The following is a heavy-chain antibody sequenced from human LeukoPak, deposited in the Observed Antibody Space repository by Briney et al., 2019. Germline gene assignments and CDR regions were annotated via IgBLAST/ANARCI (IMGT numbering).Heavy chain of an antibody. V-gene: IGHV4-39*02. J-gene: IGHJ3*02. D-gene: IGHD3-22*01. CDR3: ARDRTYYYDSSGYADAFDI. CDR2: IYYSGST. CDR1: GGSISSSSYY. Sequence: SETLSLTCTVSGGSISSSSYYWGWIRQPPGKGLEWIGSIYYSGSTYYNPSLKSRVTISVDTSKNQFSPKLSSVTAADTAVYYCARDRTYYYDSSGYADAFDIWGQGTMVTVSS.